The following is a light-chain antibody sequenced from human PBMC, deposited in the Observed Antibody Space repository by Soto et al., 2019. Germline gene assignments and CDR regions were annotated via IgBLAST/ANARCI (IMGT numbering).Light chain of an antibody. CDR3: QQGNTWPWT. CDR2: AAS. Sequence: EIVLTQSPATLSLSPGERATLSCRASQSVGSSLAWYQQKLGQAPRLLIYAASDRATGIPGRFSGSGSGTDFTLIISSLEPEDFAFYYCQQGNTWPWTFGQGTKGAIK. V-gene: IGKV3-11*01. J-gene: IGKJ1*01. CDR1: QSVGSS.